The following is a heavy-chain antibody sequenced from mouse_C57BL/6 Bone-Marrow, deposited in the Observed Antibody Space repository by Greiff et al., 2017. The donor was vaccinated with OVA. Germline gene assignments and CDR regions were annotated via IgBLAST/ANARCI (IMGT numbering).Heavy chain of an antibody. CDR3: TGRGTGTFWYFDV. CDR1: GFTFSNYW. CDR2: IRLKSDNYAT. J-gene: IGHJ1*03. D-gene: IGHD4-1*01. Sequence: DVKLVESGGGLVQPGGSMKLSCVASGFTFSNYWMNWVRQSPEKGLEWVAQIRLKSDNYATHYAESVKGRFTISRDDSKSSVYLQMNNLRAEDTGIYYCTGRGTGTFWYFDVWGTGTTVTVSS. V-gene: IGHV6-3*01.